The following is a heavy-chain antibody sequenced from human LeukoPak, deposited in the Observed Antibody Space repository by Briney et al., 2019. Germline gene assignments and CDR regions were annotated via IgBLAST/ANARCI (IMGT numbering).Heavy chain of an antibody. J-gene: IGHJ3*02. CDR2: ISGSGGST. D-gene: IGHD3-22*01. V-gene: IGHV3-23*01. CDR3: AKEDYYDSSGYYYFGNAFDI. CDR1: GFTFSSYA. Sequence: PGGSLRLSCAASGFTFSSYATSWVRQAPGKGLEWVSAISGSGGSTYYADSVKGRFTISRDNSKNTLYLQMNSLRAEDTAVYYCAKEDYYDSSGYYYFGNAFDIWGQGTMVTVSS.